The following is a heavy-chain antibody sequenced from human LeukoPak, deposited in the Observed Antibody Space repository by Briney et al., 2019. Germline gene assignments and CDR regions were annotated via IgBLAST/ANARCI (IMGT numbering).Heavy chain of an antibody. J-gene: IGHJ4*02. CDR1: GYTFTGYY. Sequence: ASVKVSCKASGYTFTGYYMHWVRQAPGQGLEWMGWINPNSGGTNYAQKFQGRVTMTGDTSISTAYMELSRLRSDDTAVYYCARVSPDGYNYLSPYYFDYWGQGTLVTVSS. CDR3: ARVSPDGYNYLSPYYFDY. CDR2: INPNSGGT. V-gene: IGHV1-2*02. D-gene: IGHD5-24*01.